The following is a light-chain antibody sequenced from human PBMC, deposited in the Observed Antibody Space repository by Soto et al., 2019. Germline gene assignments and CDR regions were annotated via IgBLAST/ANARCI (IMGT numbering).Light chain of an antibody. CDR2: GAS. J-gene: IGKJ4*01. CDR1: QSVSGSS. V-gene: IGKV3-20*01. CDR3: QQYVTLPLT. Sequence: EIVFTQSPCTLSLSPGERATLSCRASQSVSGSSLAWYQQKPGQAPRLLIYGASSRATGIPDRFSGSGSGTDFTLTISRLEPEDFAVYYCQQYVTLPLTFGGGTKVDIK.